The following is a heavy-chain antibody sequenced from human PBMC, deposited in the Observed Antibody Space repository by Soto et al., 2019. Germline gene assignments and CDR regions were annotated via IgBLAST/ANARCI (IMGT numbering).Heavy chain of an antibody. V-gene: IGHV1-69*12. J-gene: IGHJ4*02. CDR1: GGTFSSYA. Sequence: QVQLVQSGAEVKKPGSSVKVSCKASGGTFSSYAISWVRQAPGQGLEWMGGIIPIFGTANYAQKFQGRVTTTADESTSTAYMERSSLRSEDTAVYYCARDNPVVTDSYYFDYWGQGTLVTVSS. CDR2: IIPIFGTA. CDR3: ARDNPVVTDSYYFDY. D-gene: IGHD3-22*01.